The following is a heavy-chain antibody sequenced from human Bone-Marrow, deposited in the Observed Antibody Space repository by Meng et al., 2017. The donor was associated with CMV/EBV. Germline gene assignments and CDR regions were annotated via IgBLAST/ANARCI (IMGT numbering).Heavy chain of an antibody. CDR3: ARAHCSSTSCLVDY. CDR1: GYTFTGYY. CDR2: INPNSGGT. D-gene: IGHD2-2*01. J-gene: IGHJ4*02. V-gene: IGHV1-2*02. Sequence: QVQRVQSGARVKKPGASVKVSCKAPGYTFTGYYMHWVRQAPGQGLEWMGWINPNSGGTNYAQKFQGRVTMTRDTSISTAYMKLSRLRSDDTAVYYCARAHCSSTSCLVDYWGQGTLVTVSS.